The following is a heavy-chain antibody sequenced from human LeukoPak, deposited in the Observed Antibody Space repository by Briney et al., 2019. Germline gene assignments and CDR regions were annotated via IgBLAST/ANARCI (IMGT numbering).Heavy chain of an antibody. CDR2: IYYSGST. V-gene: IGHV4-59*02. Sequence: SETLSLTCDVSGGSATSTNWWTWVRQPPGKGLEWIGYIYYSGSTNYNPSLKSRVTISVDTSKNQFSLKLSSVTAADTAVYYCARTYYYGSGSTTIWFDPWGQGTLVTVSS. CDR1: GGSATSTN. D-gene: IGHD3-10*01. CDR3: ARTYYYGSGSTTIWFDP. J-gene: IGHJ5*02.